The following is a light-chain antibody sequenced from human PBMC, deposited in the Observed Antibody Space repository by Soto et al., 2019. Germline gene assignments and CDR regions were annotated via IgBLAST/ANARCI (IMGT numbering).Light chain of an antibody. CDR3: PLSANHPHV. J-gene: IGKJ5*01. Sequence: SLFSLSSTEEDSVTITCRASQSISSYLNWYQQKPGKAPKLLIYAASSVQSGVPSRFSGSGSGTDFTLTISSFQPEDVATYCCPLSANHPHVFGQGTRLEI. CDR1: QSISSY. CDR2: AAS. V-gene: IGKV1-39*01.